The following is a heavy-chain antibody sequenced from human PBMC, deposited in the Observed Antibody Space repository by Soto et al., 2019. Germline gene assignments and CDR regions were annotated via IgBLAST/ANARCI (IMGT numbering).Heavy chain of an antibody. CDR2: ISYDGSNK. Sequence: QVQLVESGGGVVQPGRSLRLSCAASGFTFSSYAMHWVRQAPGKGLEWVAVISYDGSNKYYADSVKGRFTISRDNSKNTLYLQMNSLRAEDTAMYYCARAPDIVLIRAYYYYGMDVWGQGTTVTVSS. V-gene: IGHV3-30-3*01. D-gene: IGHD2-8*01. J-gene: IGHJ6*02. CDR1: GFTFSSYA. CDR3: ARAPDIVLIRAYYYYGMDV.